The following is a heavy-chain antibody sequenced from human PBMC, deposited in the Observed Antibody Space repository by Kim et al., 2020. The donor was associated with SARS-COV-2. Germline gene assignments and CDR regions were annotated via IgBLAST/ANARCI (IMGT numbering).Heavy chain of an antibody. V-gene: IGHV3-64*01. CDR2: ISSNGGST. D-gene: IGHD3-10*01. CDR1: GFTFSSYA. Sequence: GGSLRLSCAASGFTFSSYAMHWVRQAPGKGLEYVSAISSNGGSTYYANSVKGRFTISRDNSKNTLYLQMGSLRAEDMAVYYCARGARGSGSYYHFDYWG. J-gene: IGHJ4*01. CDR3: ARGARGSGSYYHFDY.